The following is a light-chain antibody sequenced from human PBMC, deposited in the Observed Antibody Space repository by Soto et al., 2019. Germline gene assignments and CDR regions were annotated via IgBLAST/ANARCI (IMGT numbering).Light chain of an antibody. V-gene: IGKV1-33*01. CDR3: QQYDNLPWT. Sequence: DIQMTQSPSSLSASVGDRVTITCQASQDISNYLNWYQQKPGKAPKLLIYDASNLETGVPSRFSGSGYGTDFTFTISSLQPEDIATYYCQQYDNLPWTFGQGTKVEIK. CDR2: DAS. J-gene: IGKJ1*01. CDR1: QDISNY.